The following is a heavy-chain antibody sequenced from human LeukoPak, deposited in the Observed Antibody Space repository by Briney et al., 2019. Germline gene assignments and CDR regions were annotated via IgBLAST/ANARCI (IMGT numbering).Heavy chain of an antibody. D-gene: IGHD3-16*01. V-gene: IGHV3-7*05. Sequence: GGSLRLSCAASGFTFSVYWMSWVRQAPGKGLEWVATIKQDGSEKYYVDSVKGRITISRDNAQKSLNLQMNSLRAEDTAVYYCVRFGYYYGMDVWGQGTTVTVSS. J-gene: IGHJ6*02. CDR3: VRFGYYYGMDV. CDR1: GFTFSVYW. CDR2: IKQDGSEK.